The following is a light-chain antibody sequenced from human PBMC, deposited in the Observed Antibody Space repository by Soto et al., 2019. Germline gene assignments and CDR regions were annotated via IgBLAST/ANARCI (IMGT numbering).Light chain of an antibody. V-gene: IGKV1-8*01. CDR1: QGISSY. Sequence: AIRMTQSPSSLSSSTGDRVTITCRASQGISSYLAWYQQKPGKAPRLLIYTASTLESGVPSRFSGSGSGTEFTLTISSLHPDDFATYYCQEYNNYWTFGQGTKVDIK. CDR2: TAS. J-gene: IGKJ1*01. CDR3: QEYNNYWT.